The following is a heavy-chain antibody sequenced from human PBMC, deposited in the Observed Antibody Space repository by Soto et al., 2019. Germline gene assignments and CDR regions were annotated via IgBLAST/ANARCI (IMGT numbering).Heavy chain of an antibody. CDR2: VNPDNHNT. CDR1: GYRFPSYG. Sequence: QVQLVQSGPEVKKPGASVKVSCKVSGYRFPSYGINWVRQAPGKGLEWVGWVNPDNHNTTYAQNLQHRVSLTTDTSTNTAFVELRDLTSDDTAVYYCARVRFGDAFDYWGQGTLVTVSS. V-gene: IGHV1-18*01. D-gene: IGHD4-17*01. J-gene: IGHJ4*02. CDR3: ARVRFGDAFDY.